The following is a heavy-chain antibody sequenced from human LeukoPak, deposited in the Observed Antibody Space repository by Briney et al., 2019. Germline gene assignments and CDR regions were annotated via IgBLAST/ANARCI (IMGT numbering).Heavy chain of an antibody. CDR2: IYTSGST. Sequence: KPSETLSLTCTVSGGSISSYYWSWIRQPAGKGLEWIGRIYTSGSTNYNSSLKSRVTMSVDTSKNQFSLKLSSVTAADTAVYYCAREHADFWSGYPGAFDIWGQGTMVTVSS. CDR1: GGSISSYY. V-gene: IGHV4-4*07. J-gene: IGHJ3*02. CDR3: AREHADFWSGYPGAFDI. D-gene: IGHD3-3*01.